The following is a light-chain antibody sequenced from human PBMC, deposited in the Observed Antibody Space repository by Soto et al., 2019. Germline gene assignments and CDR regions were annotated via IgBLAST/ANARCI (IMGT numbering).Light chain of an antibody. CDR3: QHYGRSPPSWT. V-gene: IGKV3-20*01. J-gene: IGKJ1*01. CDR2: DAS. CDR1: QSVTSSY. Sequence: EIVLTQSPGTLSLSPGERATLSCRASQSVTSSYLAWYQQKPGQPPRLLIFDASSRATGIPDRFTGSGSGTDFTLPISSLEPEDFAVYYCQHYGRSPPSWTFGQGTEVEIK.